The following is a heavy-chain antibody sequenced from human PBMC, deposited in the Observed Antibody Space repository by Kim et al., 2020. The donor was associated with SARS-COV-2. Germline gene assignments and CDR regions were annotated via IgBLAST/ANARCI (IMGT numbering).Heavy chain of an antibody. Sequence: KKYHDESVKGRFIVSRDKSKTTTYLPMTSLKAEDTAVYYCAREFTADYFDYWGQGTLVTVSS. CDR2: KK. D-gene: IGHD2-21*02. J-gene: IGHJ4*02. CDR3: AREFTADYFDY. V-gene: IGHV3-33*01.